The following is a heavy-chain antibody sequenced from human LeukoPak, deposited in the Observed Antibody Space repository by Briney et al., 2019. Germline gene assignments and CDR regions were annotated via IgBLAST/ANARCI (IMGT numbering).Heavy chain of an antibody. CDR1: GYTFTSSY. D-gene: IGHD1-20*01. V-gene: IGHV1-46*01. Sequence: ASVKVSCKASGYTFTSSYINWVRQAPGQGLEWMGIINPSGGSTSYAQKFQGRVTMTRDTSTSTVYMELSSLRSEDTAVYYCARDSISGDGAFDIWGQGTMVTVS. CDR3: ARDSISGDGAFDI. J-gene: IGHJ3*02. CDR2: INPSGGST.